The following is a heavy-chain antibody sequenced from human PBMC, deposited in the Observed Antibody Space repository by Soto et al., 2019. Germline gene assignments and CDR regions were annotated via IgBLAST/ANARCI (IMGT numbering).Heavy chain of an antibody. CDR3: AKEPVSITIFGVNGMDV. CDR1: VGPISSGAYY. V-gene: IGHV4-30-4*01. Sequence: PSETLSLTCTVSVGPISSGAYYWSWLRQPPGKGLEWIGYIYYSGSTYYNPSLKSRVTISVDTSKNQFSLKLSSVTAADTAVYYCAKEPVSITIFGVNGMDVWGQGTTVTVSS. J-gene: IGHJ6*02. CDR2: IYYSGST. D-gene: IGHD3-3*01.